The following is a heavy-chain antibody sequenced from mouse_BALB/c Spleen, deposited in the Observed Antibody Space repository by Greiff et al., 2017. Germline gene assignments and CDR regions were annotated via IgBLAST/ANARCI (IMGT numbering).Heavy chain of an antibody. J-gene: IGHJ3*01. V-gene: IGHV14-3*02. CDR2: IDPANGNT. Sequence: EVQLKESGAELVKPGASVKLSCTASGFNIKDTYMHWVKQRPEQGLEWIGRIDPANGNTKYDPKFQGKATITADTSSNTAYLQLSSLTSEDTAVYYCAAYYGYSWFAYWGQGTLVTVSA. CDR1: GFNIKDTY. D-gene: IGHD2-9*01. CDR3: AAYYGYSWFAY.